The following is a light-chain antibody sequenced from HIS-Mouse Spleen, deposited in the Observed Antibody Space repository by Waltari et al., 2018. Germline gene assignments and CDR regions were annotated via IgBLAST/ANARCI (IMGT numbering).Light chain of an antibody. CDR1: SSDGGGYNH. J-gene: IGLJ1*01. CDR3: SSYTSSSTPYV. CDR2: EVS. V-gene: IGLV2-14*01. Sequence: QSALTQPASVSGSPGQSITISCTGTSSDGGGYNHVSWDQQHPGKAPKLMIYEVSNRPSGVSNRFSGSKSGNTASLTISGLQAEDEADYYCSSYTSSSTPYVFGTGTKVTVL.